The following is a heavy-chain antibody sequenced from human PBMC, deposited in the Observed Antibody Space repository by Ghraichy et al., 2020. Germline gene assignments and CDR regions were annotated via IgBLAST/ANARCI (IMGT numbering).Heavy chain of an antibody. V-gene: IGHV1-69*13. D-gene: IGHD1-26*01. CDR1: GDTFSSYA. Sequence: SVKVSCKASGDTFSSYAISWVRQAPGQGLEWMGGIIPIFGTANYAQKFQGRVTITADESTSTAYMELSSLRSEDTAVYYCARGAVIYYYYMDVWGKGTTVTVSS. CDR3: ARGAVIYYYYMDV. J-gene: IGHJ6*03. CDR2: IIPIFGTA.